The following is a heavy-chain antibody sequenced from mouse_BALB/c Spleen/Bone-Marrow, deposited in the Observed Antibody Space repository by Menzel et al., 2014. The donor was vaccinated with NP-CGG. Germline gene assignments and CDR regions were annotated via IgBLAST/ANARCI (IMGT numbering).Heavy chain of an antibody. Sequence: EVKLEESGGGLVKPGGSLKLSCAASGFTFSSYTMSWVRQTPEKRLEWVATISSGGSYTYYPDSVKGRFTISRDNAKNTLYLQMSSLKSEDTAMYYCTSMITRGYYFDYRGKGTTLTVST. CDR3: TSMITRGYYFDY. V-gene: IGHV5-6-4*01. CDR2: ISSGGSYT. D-gene: IGHD2-4*01. J-gene: IGHJ2*01. CDR1: GFTFSSYT.